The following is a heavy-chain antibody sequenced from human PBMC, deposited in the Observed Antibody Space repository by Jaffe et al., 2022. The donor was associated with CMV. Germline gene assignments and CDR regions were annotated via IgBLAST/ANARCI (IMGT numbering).Heavy chain of an antibody. V-gene: IGHV4-34*01. CDR3: ARGLSAYSYGRGYFDL. J-gene: IGHJ2*01. D-gene: IGHD5-18*01. Sequence: QVQLQQWGAGLLKPSETLSLTCAVYGGSFSGYYWSWIRQPPGKGLEWIGEINHSGSTNYNPSLKSRVTISVDTSKNQFSLKLSSVTAADTAVYYCARGLSAYSYGRGYFDLWGRGTLVTVSS. CDR2: INHSGST. CDR1: GGSFSGYY.